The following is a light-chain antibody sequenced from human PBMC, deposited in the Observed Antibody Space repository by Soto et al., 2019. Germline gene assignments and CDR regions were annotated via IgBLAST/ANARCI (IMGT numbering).Light chain of an antibody. J-gene: IGLJ1*01. CDR3: ATWEDSLHGYV. CDR1: NANIGNNK. V-gene: IGLV1-44*01. CDR2: SSN. Sequence: QAVVTQPPSASTTPGQKVTISCSGSNANIGNNKVNWYQQLPGTAPKLLIYSSNQRPSGVPDRFSGSKAGTSASLAISGLQSEDEANYYCATWEDSLHGYVFGAGTQLTVL.